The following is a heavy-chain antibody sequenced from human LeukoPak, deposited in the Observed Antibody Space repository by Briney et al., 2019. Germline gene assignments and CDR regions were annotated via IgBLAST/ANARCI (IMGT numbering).Heavy chain of an antibody. J-gene: IGHJ2*01. Sequence: GGSLRLSCAASGFTFSSYSMNWVRQAPGKGLEWVSSISSSSSYIYYADSVKGRFTISRDNSKNTLYLQMNSLRAEDTAVYYCAKVTGNWYFDLWGRGTLVTVSS. CDR1: GFTFSSYS. CDR2: ISSSSSYI. CDR3: AKVTGNWYFDL. V-gene: IGHV3-21*04. D-gene: IGHD3-10*01.